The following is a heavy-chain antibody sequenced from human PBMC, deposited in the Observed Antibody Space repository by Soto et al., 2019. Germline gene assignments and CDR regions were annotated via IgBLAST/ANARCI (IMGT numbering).Heavy chain of an antibody. CDR1: GYIFTAYS. J-gene: IGHJ1*01. V-gene: IGHV1-46*01. D-gene: IGHD2-15*01. Sequence: ASVKVSCKASGYIFTAYSMHWVRQAPGQGLEWMGVVNPSGGSTNYAQKFQGRITMTRDTSTSTVFMDLSSLTSEDTAVYYCAREENCSDGVCYSEYFQRWGQGTLVTVYS. CDR3: AREENCSDGVCYSEYFQR. CDR2: VNPSGGST.